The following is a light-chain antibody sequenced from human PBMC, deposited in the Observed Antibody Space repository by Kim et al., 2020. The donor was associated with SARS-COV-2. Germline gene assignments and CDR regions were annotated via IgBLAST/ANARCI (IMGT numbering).Light chain of an antibody. CDR2: GAS. J-gene: IGKJ4*01. CDR1: QSVSSSY. Sequence: SPGERATPSCRSSQSVSSSYLAWYQQKPGQAPGLLIYGASSRATGIPDRFSGSGSGTDFTLTISRLEPEDFAVYYCQQYGSSPRAFGGGTKVDIK. V-gene: IGKV3-20*01. CDR3: QQYGSSPRA.